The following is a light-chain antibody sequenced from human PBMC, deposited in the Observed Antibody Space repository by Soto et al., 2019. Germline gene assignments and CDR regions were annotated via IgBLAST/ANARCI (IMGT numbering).Light chain of an antibody. V-gene: IGLV2-23*02. CDR3: CSYVGARSDV. Sequence: QSALTQPASVSGSPGQSITISCTGTSSDVGSQKLVSWYQQHPGKAPKVMIYEVTKRPSGVSDRFSGSKSGNTASLTISGLQAEDEADYYCCSYVGARSDVFGSGTKLTVL. CDR2: EVT. CDR1: SSDVGSQKL. J-gene: IGLJ1*01.